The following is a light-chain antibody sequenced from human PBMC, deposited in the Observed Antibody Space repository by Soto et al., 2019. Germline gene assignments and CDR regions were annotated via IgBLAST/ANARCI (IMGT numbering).Light chain of an antibody. CDR1: SSDIGGFDF. CDR2: EVT. J-gene: IGLJ2*01. V-gene: IGLV2-14*01. Sequence: QSVLTQPASVSGSPGQSITISCTGTSSDIGGFDFVSWYRHYPGKAPQLIIYEVTNRPSGVSSRFSGSKSGNTASLTISGLQAEDEAVYYCGSYTSSTTIVLFGGGTKLTVL. CDR3: GSYTSSTTIVL.